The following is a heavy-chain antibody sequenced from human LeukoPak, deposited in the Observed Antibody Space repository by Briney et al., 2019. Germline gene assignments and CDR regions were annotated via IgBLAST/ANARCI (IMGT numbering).Heavy chain of an antibody. CDR3: ARTFDFVWGSYGY. CDR2: IFYSGST. CDR1: GGSFSGYY. Sequence: PSETLSLTCAVYGGSFSGYYWSWIRQPPGKGLEWIGSIFYSGSTYYNPSLKSRVTISVDTSKNQFSLKLSSVTAADTAVYYCARTFDFVWGSYGYWGQGTLVTVSS. V-gene: IGHV4-34*12. J-gene: IGHJ4*02. D-gene: IGHD3-16*01.